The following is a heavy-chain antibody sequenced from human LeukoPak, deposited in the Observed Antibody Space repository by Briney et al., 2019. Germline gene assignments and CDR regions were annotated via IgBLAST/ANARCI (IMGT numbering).Heavy chain of an antibody. Sequence: GGSLRLSCAASGFTFSSYEMNWVRQAPGKGLEWVSYISSSGSTKYYADSVKGRFTISRDNAKTSLFLQMNSLRAEDTAVYYCARDGVGGVLDYWGQGALVTVSS. J-gene: IGHJ4*02. CDR3: ARDGVGGVLDY. CDR1: GFTFSSYE. V-gene: IGHV3-48*03. D-gene: IGHD2-8*02. CDR2: ISSSGSTK.